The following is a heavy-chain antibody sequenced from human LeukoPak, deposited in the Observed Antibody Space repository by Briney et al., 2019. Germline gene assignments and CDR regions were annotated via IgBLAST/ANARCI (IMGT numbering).Heavy chain of an antibody. D-gene: IGHD6-13*01. CDR2: IVYDGSDK. V-gene: IGHV3-30*02. J-gene: IGHJ4*02. CDR3: AERDAAGLGY. CDR1: EFTFRMYG. Sequence: GGSLRLSCAASEFTFRMYGMHWARQAPGKGLEWVAVIVYDGSDKYYADSVRGRFTISRDNSKNTVYLQMNSLRGEDTAVYYCAERDAAGLGYWGQGTLVTVSS.